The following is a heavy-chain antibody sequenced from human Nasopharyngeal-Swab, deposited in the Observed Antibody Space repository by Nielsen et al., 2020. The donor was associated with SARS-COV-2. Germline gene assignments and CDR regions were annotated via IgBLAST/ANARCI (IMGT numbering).Heavy chain of an antibody. V-gene: IGHV3-21*01. J-gene: IGHJ3*02. CDR1: GFTFSDYS. CDR2: ISSSSSYI. CDR3: ARGSRTGTTFDAFDI. Sequence: GGSLRLSCAASGFTFSDYSMNWVRQAPGKGLEWVSYISSSSSYIAYADSVKGRFTISRDNARNSLYLQMNSLRAEDTAVYYCARGSRTGTTFDAFDIWGQGTMVTVSS. D-gene: IGHD1-7*01.